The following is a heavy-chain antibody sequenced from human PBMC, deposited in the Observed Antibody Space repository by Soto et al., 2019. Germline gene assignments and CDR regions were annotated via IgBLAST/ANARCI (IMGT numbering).Heavy chain of an antibody. CDR2: IYASGSP. V-gene: IGHV4-59*02. J-gene: IGHJ6*02. D-gene: IGHD5-18*01. Sequence: SETLSLTCTISGGSVSVYYWSWIRQSTGQGLEWIGYIYASGSPYYNPSLRSRVTISVDTSKNQFSLKLSSVTAADTAVYYCARDRITVDTAMVSSYYYYGMDVWGQGTTVTVSS. CDR1: GGSVSVYY. CDR3: ARDRITVDTAMVSSYYYYGMDV.